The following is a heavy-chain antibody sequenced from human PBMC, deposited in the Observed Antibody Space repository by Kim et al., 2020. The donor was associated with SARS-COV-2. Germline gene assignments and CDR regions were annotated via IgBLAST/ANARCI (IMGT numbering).Heavy chain of an antibody. CDR3: ARVGLTGTTSFYYYYGMDV. D-gene: IGHD1-7*01. CDR2: ISSSSSYI. V-gene: IGHV3-21*01. J-gene: IGHJ6*02. CDR1: GFTFSSYS. Sequence: GGSLRLSCAASGFTFSSYSMNWVRQAPGKGLEWVSSISSSSSYIYYADSVKGRFTISRDNAKNSLYLQMNSLRAEDTAVYYCARVGLTGTTSFYYYYGMDVWGQGTTVTVSS.